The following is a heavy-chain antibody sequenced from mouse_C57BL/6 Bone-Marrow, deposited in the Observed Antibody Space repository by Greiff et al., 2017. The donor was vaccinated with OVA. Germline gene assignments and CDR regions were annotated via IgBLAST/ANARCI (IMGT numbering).Heavy chain of an antibody. CDR2: INPNNGGT. Sequence: EVQLQQSGPELVKPGASVKISCKASGYTFTDYYMNWVKQSHGKSLEWIGDINPNNGGTSYNQKFKGKATLTVDKSSSTAYMELRSLTSEDSAVYYWARSFITTDYYAMDYWGQGTSVTVSS. CDR3: ARSFITTDYYAMDY. J-gene: IGHJ4*01. CDR1: GYTFTDYY. V-gene: IGHV1-26*01. D-gene: IGHD1-1*01.